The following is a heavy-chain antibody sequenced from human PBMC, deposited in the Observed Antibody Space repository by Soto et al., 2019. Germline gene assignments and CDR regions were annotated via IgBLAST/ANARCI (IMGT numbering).Heavy chain of an antibody. CDR2: IYYSGST. CDR3: ARRYGGTHDY. D-gene: IGHD4-17*01. Sequence: SETLSLTCTVSGGSISSYYWSWIRQPPGKGLEWIGYIYYSGSTNYNPSLKSRVTISVDTSKNQISLKLSSVTAADTAVYYCARRYGGTHDYWGQGTLVTVSS. CDR1: GGSISSYY. V-gene: IGHV4-59*08. J-gene: IGHJ4*02.